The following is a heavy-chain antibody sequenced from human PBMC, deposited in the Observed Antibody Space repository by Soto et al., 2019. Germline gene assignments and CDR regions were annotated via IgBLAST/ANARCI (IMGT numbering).Heavy chain of an antibody. V-gene: IGHV4-31*01. CDR1: GVSISTSGYY. CDR3: ARSDTYFPAFDL. Sequence: QLQLQESGPGLVKPSETLSLTCSVSGVSISTSGYYWSWIRQHPGRGLEWIGYIYYGGLSKYKPSLKSPLAISVDASKNQLSLNLNSVTGADTAVYYCARSDTYFPAFDLWGLGSLVTVSS. CDR2: IYYGGLS. J-gene: IGHJ4*02. D-gene: IGHD1-26*01.